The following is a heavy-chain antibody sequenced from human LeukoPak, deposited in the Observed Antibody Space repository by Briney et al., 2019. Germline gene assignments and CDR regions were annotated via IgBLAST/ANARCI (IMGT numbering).Heavy chain of an antibody. CDR2: VNPSGGST. CDR3: ARDFVSSGWYDY. D-gene: IGHD6-19*01. J-gene: IGHJ4*02. CDR1: GYTFTSYY. Sequence: ASVKVSFKASGYTFTSYYMRWVRQAPGQGLEWMGIVNPSGGSTSYAQKFQGRVTMTRDTSTSTVYMELSSLRSEDTAVYYCARDFVSSGWYDYWGQGSLVTVSS. V-gene: IGHV1-46*01.